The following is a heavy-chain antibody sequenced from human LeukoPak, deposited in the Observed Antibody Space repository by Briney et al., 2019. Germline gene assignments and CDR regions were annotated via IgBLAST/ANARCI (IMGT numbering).Heavy chain of an antibody. CDR3: AKSNGYGLIDY. Sequence: SETLSLTCTVSGGSISTYYWSWIRQPPGKRLEWIGYIFHSGSTNYNPSLRGRVTISVDTSKNQFSLKLSSVTAADTAMYYCAKSNGYGLIDYWGQGTLVTVSS. D-gene: IGHD5-12*01. V-gene: IGHV4-59*08. CDR2: IFHSGST. J-gene: IGHJ4*02. CDR1: GGSISTYY.